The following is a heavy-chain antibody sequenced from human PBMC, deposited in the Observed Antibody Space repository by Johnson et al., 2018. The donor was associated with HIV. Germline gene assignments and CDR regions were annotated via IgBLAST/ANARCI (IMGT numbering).Heavy chain of an antibody. CDR1: GFTFDDYA. V-gene: IGHV3-9*01. D-gene: IGHD1/OR15-1a*01. J-gene: IGHJ3*02. CDR3: AKDEKFWNNVHGAFDI. Sequence: VQLVESGGGLVQPGRSLRLSCAASGFTFDDYAMHWVRQAPGKGLEWVSGISWNSGSIGYADSVKGRFTISRDNAKNSLYLQMNSLRAEDTAVYYCAKDEKFWNNVHGAFDIWGQGTMVTVSS. CDR2: ISWNSGSI.